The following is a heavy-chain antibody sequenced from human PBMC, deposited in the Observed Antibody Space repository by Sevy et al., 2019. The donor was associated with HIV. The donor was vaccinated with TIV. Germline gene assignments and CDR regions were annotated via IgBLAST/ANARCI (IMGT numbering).Heavy chain of an antibody. Sequence: GGTLRLSCTGSGFSFSYYGIHWVRQAPGKGLDWVALISHDGINEYYADSVKGRFTISRDNSKNTVCLEMNRLRNEDTAIYFCANAYSGSYSHSYLYALDVWGQGTTVTVSS. V-gene: IGHV3-30*18. J-gene: IGHJ6*02. CDR2: ISHDGINE. CDR1: GFSFSYYG. D-gene: IGHD1-26*01. CDR3: ANAYSGSYSHSYLYALDV.